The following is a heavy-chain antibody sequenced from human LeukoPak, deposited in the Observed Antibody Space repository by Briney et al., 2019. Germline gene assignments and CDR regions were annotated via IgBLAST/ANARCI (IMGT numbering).Heavy chain of an antibody. V-gene: IGHV3-33*06. J-gene: IGHJ4*02. CDR2: IWYDGSNK. D-gene: IGHD1-1*01. CDR3: AKDLLGRTNDY. CDR1: GFTFSSYA. Sequence: PGGSLRLSCAASGFTFSSYAIHRVRQAPGKGLEWVAVIWYDGSNKYYADSVKGRFTISRDNSKNTLYLQMNSLRAEDTAVYYCAKDLLGRTNDYWGQGTLVTVSS.